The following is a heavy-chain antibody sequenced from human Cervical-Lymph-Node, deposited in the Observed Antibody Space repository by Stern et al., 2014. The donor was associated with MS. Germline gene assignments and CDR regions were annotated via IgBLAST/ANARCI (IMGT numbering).Heavy chain of an antibody. CDR1: GFTFSSYW. J-gene: IGHJ5*02. CDR3: ARGIVSSGGGWFDP. V-gene: IGHV3-74*02. CDR2: INSEGSST. Sequence: EVQLLGFGGGLVKPGGSLKLSCEVFGFTFSSYWMHWVRQAPGKGLVWVSRINSEGSSTNYADSVKGRFTISRDNAKNTLYLQMSSLRAEDTAVYYCARGIVSSGGGWFDPWGQGTLVTVSS. D-gene: IGHD2-8*02.